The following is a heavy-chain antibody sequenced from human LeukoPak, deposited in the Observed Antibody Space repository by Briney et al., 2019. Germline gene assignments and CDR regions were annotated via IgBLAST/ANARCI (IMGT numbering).Heavy chain of an antibody. CDR3: ARDLLRSSDY. CDR2: ISGSGDNT. CDR1: GFTFTNFG. V-gene: IGHV3-23*01. Sequence: GGSLRLSCAASGFTFTNFGLSWVRQAPGKGLEWVSAISGSGDNTYYPDSAKGRFTISRDNSRNILYLQINSLRAEDTAIYYCARDLLRSSDYWGQGTLVTVSS. D-gene: IGHD4-17*01. J-gene: IGHJ4*02.